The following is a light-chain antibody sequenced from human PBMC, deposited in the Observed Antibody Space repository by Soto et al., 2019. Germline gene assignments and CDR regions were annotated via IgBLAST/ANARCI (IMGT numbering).Light chain of an antibody. Sequence: DIVMTQSPLSLPVTPGEPASISCRSSQSLLYSDGYNYLDWYLQKPGQSPQLLIYLGSTGASGVPDRFRGSGSGTDFILKISRVEAEDVGVYYCMQALKTPYTFGQGTKVDIK. CDR2: LGS. CDR1: QSLLYSDGYNY. CDR3: MQALKTPYT. J-gene: IGKJ2*01. V-gene: IGKV2-28*01.